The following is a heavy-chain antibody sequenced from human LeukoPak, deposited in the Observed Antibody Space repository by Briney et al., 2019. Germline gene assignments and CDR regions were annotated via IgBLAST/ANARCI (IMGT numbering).Heavy chain of an antibody. CDR1: GFTFSSYA. J-gene: IGHJ4*02. D-gene: IGHD3-22*01. CDR3: AKVRSPRIVVVINPPDY. V-gene: IGHV3-23*01. CDR2: ISGSGGST. Sequence: PGGSLRLSCAASGFTFSSYAMSWVRQAPGKGLEWVSAISGSGGSTYYADSVKGRFTISRDNSKNTLYLQMNSLRAKDTAVYYCAKVRSPRIVVVINPPDYWGQGTLVTVSS.